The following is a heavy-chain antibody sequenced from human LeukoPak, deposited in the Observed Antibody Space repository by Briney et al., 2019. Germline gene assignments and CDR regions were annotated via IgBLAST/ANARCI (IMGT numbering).Heavy chain of an antibody. D-gene: IGHD3-10*01. J-gene: IGHJ4*02. CDR1: GFTFSSYW. CDR2: IKKDGSEK. Sequence: GGSLRLSCAASGFTFSSYWMSWVRQAPGKGLEWVANIKKDGSEKYSVDSVKGRFTISRDNAKNSLYLQMNSLRAEDTAVYYCARADGSGSYDYWGQGTLVTVSS. CDR3: ARADGSGSYDY. V-gene: IGHV3-7*03.